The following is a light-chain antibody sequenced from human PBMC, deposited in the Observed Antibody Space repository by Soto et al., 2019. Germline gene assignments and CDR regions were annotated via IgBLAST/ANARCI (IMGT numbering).Light chain of an antibody. CDR1: QSISNW. V-gene: IGKV1-5*03. Sequence: DIQMTQSPSTLSASVGDRVTITCRASQSISNWLAWHQQKPGKAPKLLIYKASSLESGVPSRFSGSGSGTEFTLTISSLQPDDFATYYCQHSYSTPPITFGQGTRLEIK. J-gene: IGKJ5*01. CDR2: KAS. CDR3: QHSYSTPPIT.